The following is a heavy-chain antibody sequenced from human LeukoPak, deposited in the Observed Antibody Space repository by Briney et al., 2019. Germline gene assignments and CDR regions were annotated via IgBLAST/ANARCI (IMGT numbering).Heavy chain of an antibody. J-gene: IGHJ5*02. D-gene: IGHD2-15*01. Sequence: PGGSLGLSCAASGFSFSSYGMHWVRQAPGKGLEWVAFIRYDGSNKYYADSVKGRFTISRDNSKNTLYLQMNTLRAEDTAVYSCARGADGVSSNSRGWFDPWGQGTLVTVSS. CDR2: IRYDGSNK. CDR1: GFSFSSYG. CDR3: ARGADGVSSNSRGWFDP. V-gene: IGHV3-30*02.